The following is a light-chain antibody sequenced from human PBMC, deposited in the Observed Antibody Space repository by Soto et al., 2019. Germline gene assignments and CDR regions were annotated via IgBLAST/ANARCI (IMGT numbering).Light chain of an antibody. CDR2: DTS. CDR3: QQYYTTPYT. Sequence: EIVVTQSPATLSVSPGERVTLSCRASQSVSSSLAWYQQRPGQAPRLLIYDTSTRAAGIAARFSGSGSGTEFTLTISSLQAEDVALYYCQQYYTTPYTFGQGTKLEIK. CDR1: QSVSSS. J-gene: IGKJ2*01. V-gene: IGKV3-15*01.